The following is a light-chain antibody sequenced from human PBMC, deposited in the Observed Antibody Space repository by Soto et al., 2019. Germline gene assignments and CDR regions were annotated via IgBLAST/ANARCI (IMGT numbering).Light chain of an antibody. Sequence: IQMTQAPSSLSASVGDRVTIACEATQDIRKYLNWYQQKPGKAPKLLIYDASSLETGVPSRFSGSGSRTDFTLTLSSLHPEDFATNHCQQYDNRPHIFGRGVRL. V-gene: IGKV1-33*01. J-gene: IGKJ5*01. CDR3: QQYDNRPHI. CDR2: DAS. CDR1: QDIRKY.